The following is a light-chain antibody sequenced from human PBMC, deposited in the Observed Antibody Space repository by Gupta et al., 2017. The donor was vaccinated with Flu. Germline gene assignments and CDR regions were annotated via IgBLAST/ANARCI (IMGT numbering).Light chain of an antibody. CDR2: GAS. CDR1: QSVTNSY. Sequence: SLSLSPGEGATLSCRTSQSVTNSYLAWYQQKPGQAPRLLIYGASSRATGIPDRFSGSGSGTDFTLSITRLEPEDSAVYYCQQYGSSPLYSFGQGTKLEIK. J-gene: IGKJ2*01. CDR3: QQYGSSPLYS. V-gene: IGKV3-20*01.